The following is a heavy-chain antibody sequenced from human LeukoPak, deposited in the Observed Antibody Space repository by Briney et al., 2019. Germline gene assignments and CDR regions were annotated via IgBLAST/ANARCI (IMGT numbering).Heavy chain of an antibody. CDR1: GGTFSSYA. J-gene: IGHJ4*02. Sequence: ASVKVSCKASGGTFSSYAISWVRQAPGQGLEWMGIINPSGGSTTYAQKFQGRVTLTRDTSTSTVYMELSSLRSDDMAVYYCARSPYTSGSLFYFDYWGQGTLVTVSS. CDR3: ARSPYTSGSLFYFDY. CDR2: INPSGGST. V-gene: IGHV1-46*01. D-gene: IGHD5-18*01.